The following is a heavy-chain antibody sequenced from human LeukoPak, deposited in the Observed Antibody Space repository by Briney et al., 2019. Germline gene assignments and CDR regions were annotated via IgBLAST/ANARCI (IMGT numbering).Heavy chain of an antibody. J-gene: IGHJ4*02. CDR1: GFTFSSYW. CDR3: ARDLYRIVVVPHYFDY. D-gene: IGHD3-22*01. V-gene: IGHV3-7*01. Sequence: GGSLRLSCAASGFTFSSYWMSWVRQAPGKGLEWVANIKKDGSEKYYVDSVKGRFTISRDNAKNSLYLQMNSLRAEDTAVYYCARDLYRIVVVPHYFDYWGQGALVTVSS. CDR2: IKKDGSEK.